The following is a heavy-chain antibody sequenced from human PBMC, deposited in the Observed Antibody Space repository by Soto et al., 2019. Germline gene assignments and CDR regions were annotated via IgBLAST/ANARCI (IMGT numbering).Heavy chain of an antibody. CDR1: GFSLSTNGMC. V-gene: IGHV2-70*11. CDR2: IDWDDDK. Sequence: SGPTLVNPTQPLTLTCTFSGFSLSTNGMCVTWIRQPPGKALEWLARIDWDDDKYYSTSLMTRLTISKDTSKNQVVLTMTNMDPVDTATYYCARTRSTRTDYWGRGTLVTVSS. D-gene: IGHD2-2*01. CDR3: ARTRSTRTDY. J-gene: IGHJ4*02.